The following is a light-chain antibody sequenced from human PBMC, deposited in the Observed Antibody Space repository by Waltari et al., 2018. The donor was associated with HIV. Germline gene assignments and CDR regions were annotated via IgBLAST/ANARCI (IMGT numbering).Light chain of an antibody. CDR3: MQARQTPFT. CDR2: LGS. Sequence: DIVVTQSPLSLPVSPGEPASMSCRSSRSLLHNNGKKYLAWYLQKPGQSPQLLIHLGSNRASGVPDRFSGSGSGTDFTLTISRVEAEDVGVYYCMQARQTPFTFGPGTKVEIK. V-gene: IGKV2-28*01. J-gene: IGKJ3*01. CDR1: RSLLHNNGKKY.